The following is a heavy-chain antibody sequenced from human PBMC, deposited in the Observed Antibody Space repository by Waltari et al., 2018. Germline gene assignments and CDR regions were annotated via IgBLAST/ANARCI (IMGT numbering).Heavy chain of an antibody. CDR1: GFTFDDFA. J-gene: IGHJ4*02. CDR2: TTGDGDR. D-gene: IGHD3-22*01. CDR3: TKGSYDYEGSVPYDGPFDY. Sequence: IHLVESGGGVVEPGGSLRLSCASSGFTFDDFAIHWVRQAPGEGLEWVSVTTGDGDRYYGDFVRGRFTISRDNTRNSVYLQMNSLRTEDTACYYCTKGSYDYEGSVPYDGPFDYWGQGTPVTVSS. V-gene: IGHV3-43*02.